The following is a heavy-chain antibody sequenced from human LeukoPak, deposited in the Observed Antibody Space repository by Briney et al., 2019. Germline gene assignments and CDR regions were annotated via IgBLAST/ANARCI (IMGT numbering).Heavy chain of an antibody. CDR2: IYYSGST. D-gene: IGHD5-18*01. V-gene: IGHV4-39*07. CDR1: GGSISSSGYY. J-gene: IGHJ4*02. Sequence: KPSETLSLTCTVSGGSISSSGYYWGWIRQPPGKGLEWIGSIYYSGSTYYNPSLKSRVTISVDTSKNQFSLKLSSVTAADTAVYYCARDGKLEYSYGFPFDYWGQGTLVTVSS. CDR3: ARDGKLEYSYGFPFDY.